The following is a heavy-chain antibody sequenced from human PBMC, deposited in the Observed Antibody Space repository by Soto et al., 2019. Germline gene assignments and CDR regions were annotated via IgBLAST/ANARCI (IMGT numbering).Heavy chain of an antibody. D-gene: IGHD2-2*01. CDR1: GFTFSSYG. CDR2: ISYHGSNK. CDR3: AKDRQLGASLYYFDY. V-gene: IGHV3-30*18. J-gene: IGHJ4*02. Sequence: QVQLVESGGGVVQPGRSLRLSCAASGFTFSSYGMHWVRQAPGKGLEWVAVISYHGSNKDYADSVKGRFTISRDNSKNTVYLQMNSLRCEDTAVYYCAKDRQLGASLYYFDYWGQGTLVTVS.